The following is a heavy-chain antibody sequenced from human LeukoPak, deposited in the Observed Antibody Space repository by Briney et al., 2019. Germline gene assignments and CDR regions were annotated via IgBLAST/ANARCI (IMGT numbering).Heavy chain of an antibody. CDR1: GFTFSSYA. CDR2: ISYDGSNK. CDR3: ARALYGDYENYFDY. J-gene: IGHJ4*02. D-gene: IGHD4-17*01. Sequence: GRSLRLSCAASGFTFSSYAMHWVRQAPGKGVEWVAVISYDGSNKYYADSVKGRFTISRDNSKNTLYLQMNSLRAEDTAVYYCARALYGDYENYFDYWGQGTLVTVSS. V-gene: IGHV3-30*04.